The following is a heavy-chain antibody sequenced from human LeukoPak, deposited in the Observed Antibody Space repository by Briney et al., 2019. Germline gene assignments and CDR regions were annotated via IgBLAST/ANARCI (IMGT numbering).Heavy chain of an antibody. CDR3: ARHVWLQPFDY. D-gene: IGHD3-9*01. J-gene: IGHJ4*02. Sequence: SETLSLTCTVSGGSISGYYWSWIREPPGKGMKWIANIYNSGNTRYNPSLKSRVTISVATSKHKVSLKLSSATAADTAVYYCARHVWLQPFDYWGQGTLVTVSS. CDR1: GGSISGYY. V-gene: IGHV4-59*08. CDR2: IYNSGNT.